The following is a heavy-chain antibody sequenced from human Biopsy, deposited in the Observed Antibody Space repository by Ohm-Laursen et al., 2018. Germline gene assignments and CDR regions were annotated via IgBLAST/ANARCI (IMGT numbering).Heavy chain of an antibody. CDR1: GGTISSDY. J-gene: IGHJ6*02. CDR3: ARATNSTGWPYYYFYGMDV. V-gene: IGHV4-59*01. Sequence: SETLSLTWTVSGGTISSDYWSWIRQTTGKGREWIGCIYNSGSNNYNPSLKSRVTISVDTSKNQFSLSLNSVTAADTAVYYCARATNSTGWPYYYFYGMDVWGQGTTVTVSS. CDR2: IYNSGSN. D-gene: IGHD2/OR15-2a*01.